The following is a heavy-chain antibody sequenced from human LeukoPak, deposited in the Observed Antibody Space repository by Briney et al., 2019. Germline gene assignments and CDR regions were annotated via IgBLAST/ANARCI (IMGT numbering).Heavy chain of an antibody. CDR1: GYTFTSYY. CDR3: AREAGGRLRFLREYYFDY. J-gene: IGHJ4*02. V-gene: IGHV1-46*01. Sequence: ASVKVSCKASGYTFTSYYMHWVRQAPGQGLEWMGIINPSGGSTSYAQKFQGRVTMTRDTSTSTVYMELSSLRSEDTAVYYCAREAGGRLRFLREYYFDYWGQGTLVTVSS. CDR2: INPSGGST. D-gene: IGHD3-3*01.